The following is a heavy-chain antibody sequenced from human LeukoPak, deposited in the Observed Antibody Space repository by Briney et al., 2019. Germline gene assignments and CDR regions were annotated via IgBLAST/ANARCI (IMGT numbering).Heavy chain of an antibody. J-gene: IGHJ4*02. CDR3: ARGGGYSSSWYGGYFDY. Sequence: SGTLSLTRAVYGGSFSGYYWSWIRQPPGKGLELIGEINHSGSTNYNPSLKSRVTISVDTSKNQFSLKLSSVTAADTAVYYCARGGGYSSSWYGGYFDYWGQGTLVTVSS. CDR2: INHSGST. CDR1: GGSFSGYY. V-gene: IGHV4-34*01. D-gene: IGHD6-13*01.